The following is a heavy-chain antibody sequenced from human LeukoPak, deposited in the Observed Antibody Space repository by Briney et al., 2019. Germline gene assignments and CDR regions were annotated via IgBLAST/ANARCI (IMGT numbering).Heavy chain of an antibody. V-gene: IGHV3-7*03. CDR3: AWGGGLDV. D-gene: IGHD3-16*01. Sequence: GGSLRLSCAASGFTFSSYWMNWARQAPGKGLEWVASINHNGNVNYYVDSVKGRFTISRDNAKNSLYLQMSNLRAEDTAVYFCAWGGGLDVWGQGATVTVSS. CDR1: GFTFSSYW. J-gene: IGHJ6*02. CDR2: INHNGNVN.